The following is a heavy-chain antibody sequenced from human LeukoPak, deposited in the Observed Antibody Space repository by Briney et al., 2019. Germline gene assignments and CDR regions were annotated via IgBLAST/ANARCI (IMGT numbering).Heavy chain of an antibody. J-gene: IGHJ4*02. CDR3: GVAY. D-gene: IGHD2-2*01. Sequence: GASVKVSCKASGYTFTSYAMNWVRQAPGQGLEWMGWINTNTGNPTCAQGFTGRFVFSLDTSVSTAYYCARQGPGYCGGTSCYGVAYWGQGTLVTVSS. V-gene: IGHV7-4-1*01. CDR1: GYTFTSYA. CDR2: INTNTGNP.